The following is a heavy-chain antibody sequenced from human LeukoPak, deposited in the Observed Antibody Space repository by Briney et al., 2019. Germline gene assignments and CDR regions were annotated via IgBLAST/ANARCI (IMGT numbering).Heavy chain of an antibody. CDR3: AKDRCSNGIGCYYYYMDV. CDR2: ISSSSSYI. Sequence: GGSLRLSCAASGFTFSSYSMNWVRQAPGKGLEWVSSISSSSSYIYYADSVKGRFTISRDNSKNILYLQMNSLRAEDTAVYYCAKDRCSNGIGCYYYYMDVWGKGTTVTISS. J-gene: IGHJ6*03. V-gene: IGHV3-21*01. CDR1: GFTFSSYS. D-gene: IGHD2-8*01.